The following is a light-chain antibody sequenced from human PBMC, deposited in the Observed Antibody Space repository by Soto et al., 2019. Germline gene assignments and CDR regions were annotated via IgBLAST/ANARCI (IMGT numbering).Light chain of an antibody. CDR3: KSYDSSLSVWV. CDR2: GNS. CDR1: SSNIGAGYD. J-gene: IGLJ3*02. Sequence: QSALTQPPSVYGDPGQRVTISCTESSSNIGAGYDVHWYQQLPGTAPQLLIYGNSTRPSGVPDRFSGSKSGTSASLAITGIQAEDEADYYCKSYDSSLSVWVFGGGTKLTVL. V-gene: IGLV1-40*01.